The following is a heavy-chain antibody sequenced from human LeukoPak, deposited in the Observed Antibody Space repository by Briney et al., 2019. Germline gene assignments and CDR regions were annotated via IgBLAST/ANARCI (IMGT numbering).Heavy chain of an antibody. D-gene: IGHD2-2*02. CDR1: GGSFSGYY. Sequence: SETLSLTCAVYGGSFSGYYWSWIRQPPGKGLEWIGEINHSGSTNYNPSLKSRVTISVDTSKNQFSLKLSSVTAADTAVYHCARGGPAYCSSTSCYTPTGYWGQGTLVTVSS. CDR2: INHSGST. V-gene: IGHV4-34*01. CDR3: ARGGPAYCSSTSCYTPTGY. J-gene: IGHJ4*02.